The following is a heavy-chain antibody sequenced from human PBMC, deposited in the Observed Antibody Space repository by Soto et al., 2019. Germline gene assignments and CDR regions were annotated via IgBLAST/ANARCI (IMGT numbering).Heavy chain of an antibody. Sequence: GGSLRLSCAASGFTFSSAWMNWVRQSPGKGLEWVGRIKSETDGGTTDYAAPVKGRFTISRDDSKNMLYLQMNSLKTEDTAVYYCARAGSMVRGVIGPHFDYWGQGTLVTVSS. D-gene: IGHD3-10*01. CDR2: IKSETDGGTT. J-gene: IGHJ4*02. CDR1: GFTFSSAW. V-gene: IGHV3-15*07. CDR3: ARAGSMVRGVIGPHFDY.